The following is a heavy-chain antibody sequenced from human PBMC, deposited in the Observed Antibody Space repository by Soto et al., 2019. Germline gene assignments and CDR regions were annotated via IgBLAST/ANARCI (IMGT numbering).Heavy chain of an antibody. Sequence: GGSLRLSCAASGFTFSSYAMSWVRQAPGKGLEWVSGISGSGGRTYYADSVKGRFTISRDNSKHTLYLQMNSLRAEDTAVYYCAKADDFWSGYHIYYYYGMDVWGQGTTITVSS. D-gene: IGHD3-3*01. V-gene: IGHV3-23*01. CDR3: AKADDFWSGYHIYYYYGMDV. J-gene: IGHJ6*02. CDR1: GFTFSSYA. CDR2: ISGSGGRT.